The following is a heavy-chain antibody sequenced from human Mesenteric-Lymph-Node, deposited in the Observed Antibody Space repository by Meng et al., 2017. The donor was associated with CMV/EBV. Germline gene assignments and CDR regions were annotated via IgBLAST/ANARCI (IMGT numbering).Heavy chain of an antibody. V-gene: IGHV4-34*01. J-gene: IGHJ4*02. CDR1: GASFSDYY. CDR3: ARGRYTSVEAGLDY. D-gene: IGHD6-19*01. CDR2: VNYIGST. Sequence: AVYGASFSDYYWSWNRQSPGKGLEWIGEVNYIGSTKYNPSLKSRVTMSVDTSKNHFSLEVNPVTAADTAVYYCARGRYTSVEAGLDYWGQGTLVTVSS.